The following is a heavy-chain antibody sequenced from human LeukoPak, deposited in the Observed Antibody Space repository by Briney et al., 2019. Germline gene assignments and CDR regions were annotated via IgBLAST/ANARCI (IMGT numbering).Heavy chain of an antibody. CDR1: GGSISGYY. V-gene: IGHV4-59*12. Sequence: SETLSLTCTVSGGSISGYYWSWIRQPPGKGLEWIGYIYYSGSTNYNPSLKSRVTMTIDTSKKEVSLKLTSVTAADTSIYFCATSTKVVRPDSWDSWGQGTLVTVSS. CDR2: IYYSGST. J-gene: IGHJ4*02. CDR3: ATSTKVVRPDSWDS. D-gene: IGHD4-11*01.